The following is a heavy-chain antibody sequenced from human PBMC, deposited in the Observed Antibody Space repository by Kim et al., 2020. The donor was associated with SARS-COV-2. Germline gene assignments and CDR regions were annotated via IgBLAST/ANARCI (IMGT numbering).Heavy chain of an antibody. V-gene: IGHV1-18*01. D-gene: IGHD5-18*01. Sequence: LQGRVTMTTDTSTSTAYMELRSLRSDDTAVYYCARTRDTAMVILRSYFDYWGQGTLVTVSS. J-gene: IGHJ4*02. CDR3: ARTRDTAMVILRSYFDY.